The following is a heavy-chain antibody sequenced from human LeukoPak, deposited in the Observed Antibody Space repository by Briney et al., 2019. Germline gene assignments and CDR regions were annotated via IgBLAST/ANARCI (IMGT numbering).Heavy chain of an antibody. CDR2: INHGGST. CDR1: GGSFSGYY. Sequence: SETLSLTCAVYGGSFSGYYWSWIRQPPGKGLEWIGEINHGGSTNYNPSLKSRVTISVDTSKNQFSLKLSSVTAADTAVYYCARGPSGASGYWGQGTLVTVSS. D-gene: IGHD3-10*01. V-gene: IGHV4-34*01. J-gene: IGHJ4*02. CDR3: ARGPSGASGY.